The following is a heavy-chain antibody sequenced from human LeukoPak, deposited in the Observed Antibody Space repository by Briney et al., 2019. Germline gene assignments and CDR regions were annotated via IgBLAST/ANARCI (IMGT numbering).Heavy chain of an antibody. CDR3: AGNRGWKNNIDY. J-gene: IGHJ4*02. CDR1: GGSFSGYY. CDR2: INHSGST. Sequence: SETLSLTCADYGGSFSGYYWSWIRQPPGKGLEWIGEINHSGSTNYNPSLKSRVTISVDTSKNQFSLKLKSVTAADTAMYYCAGNRGWKNNIDYWGQGTLVTVSS. V-gene: IGHV4-34*01. D-gene: IGHD6-19*01.